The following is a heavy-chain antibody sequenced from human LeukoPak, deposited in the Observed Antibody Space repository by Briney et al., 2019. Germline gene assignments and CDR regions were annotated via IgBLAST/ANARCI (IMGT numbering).Heavy chain of an antibody. Sequence: GGSLRLSCAASEFIFSDYGMNWVRQAPGKGLEWISYITSASITIYYADSVKGRFTISRDNAKNSLYLQMNSLRAEDTAVYYCVRFLLSSGYSNWGQGTLVTVSS. V-gene: IGHV3-48*01. D-gene: IGHD3-22*01. CDR2: ITSASITI. CDR3: VRFLLSSGYSN. CDR1: EFIFSDYG. J-gene: IGHJ4*02.